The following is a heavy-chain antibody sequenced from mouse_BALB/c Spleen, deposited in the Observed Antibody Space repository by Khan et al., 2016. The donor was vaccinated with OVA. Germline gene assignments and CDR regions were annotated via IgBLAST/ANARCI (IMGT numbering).Heavy chain of an antibody. Sequence: EVELVESGGVLVEPGGSLKLSCAASGFTFSSFVMSWVRQTPEKRLEWVATISSAATYTYYPDSVQGRFTISSDNAKNTLYLQMNSLRSDDTAIYYCANGNYGWFAYWGQGTLVTVST. CDR1: GFTFSSFV. CDR2: ISSAATYT. D-gene: IGHD2-1*01. J-gene: IGHJ3*01. V-gene: IGHV5-9-1*01. CDR3: ANGNYGWFAY.